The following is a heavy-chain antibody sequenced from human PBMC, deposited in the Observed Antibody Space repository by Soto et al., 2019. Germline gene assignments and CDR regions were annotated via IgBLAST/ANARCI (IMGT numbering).Heavy chain of an antibody. CDR1: GFTFSSYS. V-gene: IGHV3-21*01. Sequence: GGSLRLSCAASGFTFSSYSMNWVRQAPGKGLEWVSSISSSSSYIYYADSVKGRFTISRDNAKNSLYLQMNSLRAEDTAVSYCASXFGYRTCFNYNHYGMGVWGQGTTVTVSS. D-gene: IGHD5-18*01. J-gene: IGHJ6*02. CDR2: ISSSSSYI. CDR3: ASXFGYRTCFNYNHYGMGV.